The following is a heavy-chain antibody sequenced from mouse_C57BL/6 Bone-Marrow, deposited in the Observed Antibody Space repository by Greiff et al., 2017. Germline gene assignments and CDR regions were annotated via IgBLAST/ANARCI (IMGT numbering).Heavy chain of an antibody. J-gene: IGHJ1*03. Sequence: EVKLMESGAELVRPGASVKLSCTASGFNIKDDYMHWVKQRPEQGLEWIGWIDPENGATEYASKFQGKATITADATSNTAYLQLSSLTSEDTAVYYCTTGYCDVWGTGTTVTVSS. CDR2: IDPENGAT. CDR3: TTGYCDV. V-gene: IGHV14-4*01. CDR1: GFNIKDDY.